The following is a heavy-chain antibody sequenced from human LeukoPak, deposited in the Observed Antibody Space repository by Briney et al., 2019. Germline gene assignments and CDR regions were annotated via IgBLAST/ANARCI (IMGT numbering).Heavy chain of an antibody. V-gene: IGHV3-23*01. D-gene: IGHD1-26*01. J-gene: IGHJ4*02. CDR3: AKDTLVGSTDY. Sequence: GGSLRLSCAASGFTFSTYAISWVRLAPGKGLEWVSTISGSGGSSYYADSVKGRFTISRDNSRNTVYLQMNSLRAEDTAVYYCAKDTLVGSTDYWGQGTLVTVSS. CDR1: GFTFSTYA. CDR2: ISGSGGSS.